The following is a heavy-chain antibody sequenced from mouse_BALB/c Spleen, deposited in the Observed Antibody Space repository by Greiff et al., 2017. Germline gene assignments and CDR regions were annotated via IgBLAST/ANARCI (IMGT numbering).Heavy chain of an antibody. Sequence: EVQLQQSGAELVRSGASVKLSCTASGFNIKDYYMHWVKQRPEQGLEWIGWIDPENGDTEYAPKFQGKATMTADTSSNTAYLQLSSLTSEDTAVYYCAYYDLGAYWGQGTLVTVSA. D-gene: IGHD1-1*02. CDR2: IDPENGDT. CDR1: GFNIKDYY. V-gene: IGHV14-4*02. CDR3: AYYDLGAY. J-gene: IGHJ3*01.